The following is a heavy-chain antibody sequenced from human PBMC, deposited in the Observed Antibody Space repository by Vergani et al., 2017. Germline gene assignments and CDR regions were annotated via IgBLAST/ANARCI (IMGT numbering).Heavy chain of an antibody. J-gene: IGHJ5*01. CDR1: GFSFNTYW. D-gene: IGHD2-8*02. CDR2: IDEYGNRA. CDR3: VRTGYCTGGACNTRFDS. Sequence: EVQLVESGGGSVQSGGSLRLSCVASGFSFNTYWMHWVRQVPGKGLMWVARIDEYGNRATYGDFETGRFTISRDNAKNTVFLQMNNLRADDAGVYYCVRTGYCTGGACNTRFDSWGQGALVTVSS. V-gene: IGHV3-74*03.